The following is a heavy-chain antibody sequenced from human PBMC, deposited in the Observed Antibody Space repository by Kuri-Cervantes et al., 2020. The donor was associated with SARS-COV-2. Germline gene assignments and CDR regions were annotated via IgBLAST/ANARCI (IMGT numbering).Heavy chain of an antibody. Sequence: GGSLRLSCAASGFTFSSYAMHWVRQAPGKGLEYVSAISSNGGSTYYANSVKGRFTISRDNSKNTLYLQMGSLRAEDMAVYYCARGACSSTSCYQYYFDYWGQGTLVTVSS. D-gene: IGHD2-2*01. J-gene: IGHJ4*02. CDR1: GFTFSSYA. CDR3: ARGACSSTSCYQYYFDY. CDR2: ISSNGGST. V-gene: IGHV3-64*01.